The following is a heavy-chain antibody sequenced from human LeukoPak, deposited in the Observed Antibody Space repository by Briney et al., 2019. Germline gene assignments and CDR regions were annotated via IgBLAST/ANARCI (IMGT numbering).Heavy chain of an antibody. J-gene: IGHJ4*02. CDR1: GFTFSSYG. CDR2: ISYDGSNK. D-gene: IGHD6-19*01. Sequence: GRSLRLSCAASGFTFSSYGMHWVRQAPGKGLEWVAVISYDGSNKYYADSVKGRFTISRDNSKNTLYLQMNSLRAEDTAVYYCAKDRGSSGLYSGYWGQGTLVTVSS. V-gene: IGHV3-30*18. CDR3: AKDRGSSGLYSGY.